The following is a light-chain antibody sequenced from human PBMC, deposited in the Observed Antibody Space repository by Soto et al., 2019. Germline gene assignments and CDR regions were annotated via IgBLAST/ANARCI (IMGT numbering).Light chain of an antibody. CDR2: GAS. Sequence: MTQSPATLSVAPGERVTLSCRTSHSVNSHVAWYQQKPGQAPRLLLYGASTRATGIPVRFSGSGFGTEFTLTISSLQSEDFAVYYCQQYKNWPLFGQATRLEL. J-gene: IGKJ5*01. CDR1: HSVNSH. V-gene: IGKV3-15*01. CDR3: QQYKNWPL.